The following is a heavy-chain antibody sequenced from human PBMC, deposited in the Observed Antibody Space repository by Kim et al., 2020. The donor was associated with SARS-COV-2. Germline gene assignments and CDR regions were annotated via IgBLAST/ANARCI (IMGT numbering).Heavy chain of an antibody. CDR1: GFTFGDYY. J-gene: IGHJ3*01. D-gene: IGHD3-22*01. Sequence: GGSLRLSCAASGFTFGDYYMGWFRLPPGKRLEWVSYISSSSSYTRDVESVRGRFTISRDNARSSHYLDMNNLRAEDTATYYCARDSSGLDAFDLWGQGTMVTGSS. V-gene: IGHV3-11*05. CDR3: ARDSSGLDAFDL. CDR2: ISSSSSYT.